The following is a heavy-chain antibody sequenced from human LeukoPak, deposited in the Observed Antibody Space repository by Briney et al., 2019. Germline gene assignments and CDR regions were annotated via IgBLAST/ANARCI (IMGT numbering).Heavy chain of an antibody. CDR1: GYTFTSYG. CDR2: ISAYNGNT. J-gene: IGHJ6*02. Sequence: GASVKVSCKASGYTFTSYGISWVRQAPGQGLEWMGWISAYNGNTNYAQKLQGRVTMTTDTSTSTAYMELRSLRSEDTAVYYCARDRGIAVAGTSVYYGMDVWGQGTTVTVSS. V-gene: IGHV1-18*01. CDR3: ARDRGIAVAGTSVYYGMDV. D-gene: IGHD6-19*01.